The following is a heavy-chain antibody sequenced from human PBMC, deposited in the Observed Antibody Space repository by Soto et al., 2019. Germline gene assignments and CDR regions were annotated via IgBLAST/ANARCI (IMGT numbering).Heavy chain of an antibody. CDR3: AGDSPDDSCVGVDD. CDR2: INGDGSET. CDR1: GFTFSTHW. D-gene: IGHD3-22*01. Sequence: GGSLRLSCAASGFTFSTHWMHWVRQAPGEGLVWVSRINGDGSETTYADSVKGRLTISRDNAKNTLYVQMNNLRDEDMAVYYCAGDSPDDSCVGVDDWGQGTLVTVSS. J-gene: IGHJ4*02. V-gene: IGHV3-74*01.